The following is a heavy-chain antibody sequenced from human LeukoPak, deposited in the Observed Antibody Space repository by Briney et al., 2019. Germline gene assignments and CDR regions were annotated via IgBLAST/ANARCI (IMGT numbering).Heavy chain of an antibody. Sequence: GGSLTLSCTGSGFTFNDYYMSWVRQAPGKGLEWLSFISAGGYPIYYADSVRGRFTISRGTAKNSLYLQMNSLRVEDTAVYYCVMTAGPPTDHWGQGALVTVSS. V-gene: IGHV3-11*04. CDR2: ISAGGYPI. CDR3: VMTAGPPTDH. CDR1: GFTFNDYY. J-gene: IGHJ4*01.